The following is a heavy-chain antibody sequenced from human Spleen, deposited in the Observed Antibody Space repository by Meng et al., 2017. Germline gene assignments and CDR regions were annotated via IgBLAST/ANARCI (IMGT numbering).Heavy chain of an antibody. Sequence: QWRRRGSGPGRVKPSAPRSLTCSVSGGSISLSSWSWIRQPAWEGLEWIRRIYSSGSTNYNPSLKSRLTMSVDTSKNQFSMSLSSVTAADTAVYYCARSVNWFDPWGQGTLVTVSS. CDR1: GGSISLSS. D-gene: IGHD5/OR15-5a*01. CDR3: ARSVNWFDP. J-gene: IGHJ5*02. CDR2: IYSSGST. V-gene: IGHV4-4*07.